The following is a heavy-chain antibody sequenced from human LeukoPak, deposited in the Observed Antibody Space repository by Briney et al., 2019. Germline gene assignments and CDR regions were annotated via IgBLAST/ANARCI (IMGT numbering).Heavy chain of an antibody. CDR2: ISYSGCT. J-gene: IGHJ4*02. V-gene: IGHV4-39*01. Sequence: SETLSLTCTVSGGSISSSTYYWGWMRQPPGKELEWIASISYSGCTYYTPALKSRVTIFVDTSKTQFSLKLDSLTAADTAVYYCASGYFAADYCGQGTLVTVSS. CDR3: ASGYFAADY. CDR1: GGSISSSTYY. D-gene: IGHD3-9*01.